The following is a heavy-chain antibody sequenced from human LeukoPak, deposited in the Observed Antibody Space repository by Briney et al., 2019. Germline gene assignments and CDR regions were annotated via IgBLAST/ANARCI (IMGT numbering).Heavy chain of an antibody. CDR2: IYYSGST. J-gene: IGHJ4*02. CDR1: GGSFTNYS. D-gene: IGHD5-18*01. V-gene: IGHV4-59*08. Sequence: SETLSLTCTVSGGSFTNYSWTRIRRPPGKGLEWIGYIYYSGSTYYNPSLKSRVTISVDTSKNQFSLKLSSVTAADTAVYYCARAGIDSYGFFDYWGQGTLVTVSS. CDR3: ARAGIDSYGFFDY.